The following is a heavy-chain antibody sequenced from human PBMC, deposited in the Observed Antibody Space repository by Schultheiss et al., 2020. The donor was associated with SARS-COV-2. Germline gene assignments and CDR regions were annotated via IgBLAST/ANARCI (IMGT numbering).Heavy chain of an antibody. CDR1: GYTFTSYA. V-gene: IGHV1-69*13. D-gene: IGHD3-3*01. CDR2: IIPIFGTA. Sequence: SVKVSCKASGYTFTSYAISWVRQAPGQGLEWMGGIIPIFGTANYAQKFQGRVTITADESTSTAYMELSSLRSDDTAVYYCARGAREGTIFGVVISPDYYGMDVWGQGTTVTVSS. J-gene: IGHJ6*02. CDR3: ARGAREGTIFGVVISPDYYGMDV.